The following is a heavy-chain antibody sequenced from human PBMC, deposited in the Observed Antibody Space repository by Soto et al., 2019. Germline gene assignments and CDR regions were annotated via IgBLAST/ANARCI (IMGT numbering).Heavy chain of an antibody. Sequence: PGGSLRLSCSASGFTFDDYAMHWVRQAPGKGLEWVSGISWNSGSIGYADSVKGRFTISRDNAKNSLYLQMNSLRAEDTALYYCAKDILSDIPGAFDIWGQGTMVTVS. D-gene: IGHD3-3*01. CDR1: GFTFDDYA. J-gene: IGHJ3*02. CDR3: AKDILSDIPGAFDI. CDR2: ISWNSGSI. V-gene: IGHV3-9*01.